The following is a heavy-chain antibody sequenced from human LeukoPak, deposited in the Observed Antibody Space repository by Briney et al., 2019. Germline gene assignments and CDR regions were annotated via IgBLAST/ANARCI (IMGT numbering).Heavy chain of an antibody. CDR3: AKDRFGVFDY. Sequence: GGSLRLSCAASGFTFSSYAMSWVRQAPGKGLEWVSAISGSGGGTYYADSVKGRFTISRDNSQNTLYLQMNSLRAEDTAVYYCAKDRFGVFDYWGQGTLVTVSS. CDR2: ISGSGGGT. CDR1: GFTFSSYA. D-gene: IGHD3-16*01. J-gene: IGHJ4*02. V-gene: IGHV3-23*01.